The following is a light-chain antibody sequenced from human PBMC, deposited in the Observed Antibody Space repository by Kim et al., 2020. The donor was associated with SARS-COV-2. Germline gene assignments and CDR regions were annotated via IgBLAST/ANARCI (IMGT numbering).Light chain of an antibody. CDR1: QNVNSN. J-gene: IGKJ2*01. V-gene: IGKV3-15*01. Sequence: LTVSTRERVTLSSRASQNVNSNLAWYQQKPGQAPRLIIYGASTGATGTPARFSGSGSGTEFTLTISSLQSEDFAVYFCQQYNNWPTFGQGTKLEI. CDR3: QQYNNWPT. CDR2: GAS.